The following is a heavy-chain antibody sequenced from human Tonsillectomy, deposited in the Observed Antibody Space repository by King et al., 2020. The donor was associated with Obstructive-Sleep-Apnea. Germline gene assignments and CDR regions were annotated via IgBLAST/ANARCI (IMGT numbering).Heavy chain of an antibody. V-gene: IGHV5-51*01. CDR2: IYPVDSYT. Sequence: QLVQSGAEVKESGESLKISCKGSGYSFATYWIGWVRQMPGKGLEWMGIIYPVDSYTRYSPSFQGQGTIPADKSFSTASLKWCSLQASDTSMYYCARGYDRNYLDYWGQGTLVTVSS. J-gene: IGHJ4*02. CDR3: ARGYDRNYLDY. CDR1: GYSFATYW. D-gene: IGHD5-12*01.